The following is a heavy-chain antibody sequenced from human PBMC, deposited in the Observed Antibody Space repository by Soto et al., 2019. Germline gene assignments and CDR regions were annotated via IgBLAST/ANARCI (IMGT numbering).Heavy chain of an antibody. CDR1: GGSIGGYY. V-gene: IGHV4-59*01. CDR2: ILYSGNT. CDR3: AKSRGITGTTFNWFDS. J-gene: IGHJ5*01. D-gene: IGHD1-20*01. Sequence: ASETLSLTCNVSGGSIGGYYWNWIRQSPGRGLEWIGSILYSGNTNYNPSLSSRVTISVDPSKNQFSLKVHSVNAADTAIYYCAKSRGITGTTFNWFDSWGQGTQVTVS.